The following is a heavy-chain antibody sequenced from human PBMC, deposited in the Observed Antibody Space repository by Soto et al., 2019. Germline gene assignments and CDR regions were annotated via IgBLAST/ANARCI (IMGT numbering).Heavy chain of an antibody. CDR2: INHSGST. D-gene: IGHD3-3*01. CDR1: GGSFSGYY. V-gene: IGHV4-34*01. CDR3: AGKHYYDFWSGSPDYYFDY. Sequence: SETLSFTCAVYGGSFSGYYWSWIRQPPGKGLEWIGEINHSGSTNYNPSLKSRVTISVDTSKNQFSLKLSSVTAADTAVYYCAGKHYYDFWSGSPDYYFDYWGQGTLVTVSS. J-gene: IGHJ4*02.